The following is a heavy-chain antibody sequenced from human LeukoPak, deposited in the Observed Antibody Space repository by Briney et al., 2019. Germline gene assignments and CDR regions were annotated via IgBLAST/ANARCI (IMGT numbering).Heavy chain of an antibody. CDR3: VSAKIVGATTLDY. V-gene: IGHV3-7*01. CDR2: MKQDGSEK. Sequence: GGPLRLSCAASGFTFSTYWTGWGRQAPGKGLEWVANMKQDGSEKYYVDSVMGRFTISRDNAKNSLYLQMNSLRAEDTAVYYSVSAKIVGATTLDYWGQGTLVTVSS. J-gene: IGHJ4*02. CDR1: GFTFSTYW. D-gene: IGHD1-26*01.